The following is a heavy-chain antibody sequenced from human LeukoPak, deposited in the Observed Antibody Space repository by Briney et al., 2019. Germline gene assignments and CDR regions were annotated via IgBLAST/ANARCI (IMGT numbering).Heavy chain of an antibody. CDR1: GYTFTAYS. D-gene: IGHD5-24*01. J-gene: IGHJ4*02. CDR2: IKPNSGVT. V-gene: IGHV1-2*02. Sequence: ASVKVSCKASGYTFTAYSMHWVRQAPGQGLEWMGWIKPNSGVTNYAQRFQARVTMTSDMSISTAYMELNSLTSDDTAVYYCARVGRWLQLYYFDYWGQGTLVTVSS. CDR3: ARVGRWLQLYYFDY.